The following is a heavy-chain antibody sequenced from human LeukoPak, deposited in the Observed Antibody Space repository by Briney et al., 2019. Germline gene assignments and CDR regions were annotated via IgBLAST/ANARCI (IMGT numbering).Heavy chain of an antibody. V-gene: IGHV3-23*01. CDR2: ISGSGGST. D-gene: IGHD2-2*01. J-gene: IGHJ4*02. CDR3: AKVQYQLLGFDY. CDR1: AFIFSSYA. Sequence: GGSLRLSCAASAFIFSSYAMSWVRQAPGKGLEWVSAISGSGGSTYYADSVKGRFTISRDNSKNTLYLQMNSLRAEDTAVYYCAKVQYQLLGFDYWGQGTLVTVSS.